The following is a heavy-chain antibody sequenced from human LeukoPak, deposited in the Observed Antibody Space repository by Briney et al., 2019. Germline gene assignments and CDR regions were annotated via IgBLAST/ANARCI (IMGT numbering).Heavy chain of an antibody. Sequence: GGSLRLSCAASGFTFSNAWMSWVRQAPGKGLEWVGRIKSKTDGGTTDYAAPVKGRFTISRDDSKNTLYLQMTSLKTEDTAVYYCTTDLIHPYFALWFGELPPPDYWGQGTLVTVSS. CDR2: IKSKTDGGTT. V-gene: IGHV3-15*01. CDR1: GFTFSNAW. CDR3: TTDLIHPYFALWFGELPPPDY. J-gene: IGHJ4*02. D-gene: IGHD3-10*01.